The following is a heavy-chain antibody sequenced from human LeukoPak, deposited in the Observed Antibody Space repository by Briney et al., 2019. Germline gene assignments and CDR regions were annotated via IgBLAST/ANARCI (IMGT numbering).Heavy chain of an antibody. J-gene: IGHJ4*02. Sequence: ASVKVSCKASGYTFTGYYMHWVRQAPGQGLEWMGWINPNSGDTNYAQKFQGRVTMTRDTSISTAYMELSRLRSDDTAVYYCAREGYYDGSGYHHPGYNRWGFDYWGQGTLVTVSS. CDR3: AREGYYDGSGYHHPGYNRWGFDY. CDR2: INPNSGDT. D-gene: IGHD3-22*01. V-gene: IGHV1-2*02. CDR1: GYTFTGYY.